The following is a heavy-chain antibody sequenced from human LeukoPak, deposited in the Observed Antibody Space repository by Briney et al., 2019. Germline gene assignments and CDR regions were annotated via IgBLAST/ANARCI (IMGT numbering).Heavy chain of an antibody. CDR2: ISWNRGSI. CDR1: GFTFDDYA. J-gene: IGHJ4*02. CDR3: AKDIYDSSGFDY. Sequence: PGSSLRLSCAASGFTFDDYAMHWVRQAPGKGLEWVSGISWNRGSIGYADSVKGRFTISRDNPKNSLYLQMNSLRAEDTALYYCAKDIYDSSGFDYWGQGTLVTVSS. V-gene: IGHV3-9*01. D-gene: IGHD3-22*01.